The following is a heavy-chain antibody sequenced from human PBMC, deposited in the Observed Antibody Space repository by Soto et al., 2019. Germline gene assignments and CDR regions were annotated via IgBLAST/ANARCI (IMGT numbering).Heavy chain of an antibody. V-gene: IGHV3-30-3*01. CDR2: ISYDGSNK. CDR3: ARDGEAVAAIPGLYFDY. CDR1: GFTFSSYA. J-gene: IGHJ4*02. D-gene: IGHD6-19*01. Sequence: QVQLVESGGGVVQPGRSLRLSCAASGFTFSSYAMHWVRQAPGKGLEWVAVISYDGSNKYYADSVKGRFTISRDNSKNTLYLQMNSLRAEDTAVYYCARDGEAVAAIPGLYFDYWGQGTLVTVSS.